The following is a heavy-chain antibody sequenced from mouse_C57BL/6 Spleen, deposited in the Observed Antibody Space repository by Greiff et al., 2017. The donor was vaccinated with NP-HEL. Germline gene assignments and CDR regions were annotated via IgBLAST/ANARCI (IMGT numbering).Heavy chain of an antibody. CDR1: GFNIKDDY. J-gene: IGHJ2*01. CDR2: IDPENGDT. D-gene: IGHD2-4*01. V-gene: IGHV14-4*01. Sequence: EVQLQQSGAELVRPGASVKLSCTASGFNIKDDYMHWVKQRPEQGLEWIGWIDPENGDTEYASKFQGKATITADTSSNTAYLQLSSLTSEDTAVYYCTLYDYDDGGAYWGQGTTLTVSS. CDR3: TLYDYDDGGAY.